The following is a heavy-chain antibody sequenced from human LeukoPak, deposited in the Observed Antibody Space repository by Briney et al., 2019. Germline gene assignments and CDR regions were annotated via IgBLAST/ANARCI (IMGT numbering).Heavy chain of an antibody. CDR1: GASIRSYY. D-gene: IGHD3-22*01. J-gene: IGHJ4*02. CDR3: AASYDSSGYYAYFDY. V-gene: IGHV4-59*01. Sequence: KPSETLSLTCTVSGASIRSYYWSWTRQLPGQGLEWIGYIYYTGTTNHNPSLRSRVTIAVDTSKNQFSLKLTSVTAADTAVYYCAASYDSSGYYAYFDYWGQGTLVTVSS. CDR2: IYYTGTT.